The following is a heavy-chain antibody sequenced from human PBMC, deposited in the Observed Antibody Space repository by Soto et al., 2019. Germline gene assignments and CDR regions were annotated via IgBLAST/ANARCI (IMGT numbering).Heavy chain of an antibody. Sequence: SETLSLTCNVSGGSISSGGYYWRWIRQHPGKGLEWIGYIYYSGSTYYNPSLKSRVTISVDTSKNQFSLKLSSVTAADTAVYYCARGCGGDCHDAFDIWGQGTMVTVSS. J-gene: IGHJ3*02. CDR3: ARGCGGDCHDAFDI. CDR2: IYYSGST. V-gene: IGHV4-31*03. CDR1: GGSISSGGYY. D-gene: IGHD2-21*02.